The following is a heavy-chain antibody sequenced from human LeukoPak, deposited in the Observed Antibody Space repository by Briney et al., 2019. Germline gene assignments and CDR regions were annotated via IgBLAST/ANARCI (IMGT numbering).Heavy chain of an antibody. CDR2: IYYSGST. CDR3: ARAYFETNYYTHFDS. D-gene: IGHD3-3*01. Sequence: PSETLSLTCTVSGGSFTSGSSYWSWIRQPPGKGLAWIASIYYSGSTNYNPSLKSRVTISIDTSKNQFSLRLNSVTAADTAVYYCARAYFETNYYTHFDSWGQGTLVTVSS. J-gene: IGHJ4*02. V-gene: IGHV4-61*01. CDR1: GGSFTSGSSY.